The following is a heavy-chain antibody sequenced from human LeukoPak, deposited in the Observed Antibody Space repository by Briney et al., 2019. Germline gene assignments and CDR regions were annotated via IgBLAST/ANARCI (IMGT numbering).Heavy chain of an antibody. CDR3: ARNDGGIAAADFDY. D-gene: IGHD6-13*01. Sequence: SETLSLTCAVYGGSFSGYYWSWIRQPPGKGLEWIGEINHSGSTNYNPSLKSRVTISVDTSKNQFSLKLSSVTAADTAVYYCARNDGGIAAADFDYWGQGTLVTVSS. J-gene: IGHJ4*02. CDR1: GGSFSGYY. CDR2: INHSGST. V-gene: IGHV4-34*01.